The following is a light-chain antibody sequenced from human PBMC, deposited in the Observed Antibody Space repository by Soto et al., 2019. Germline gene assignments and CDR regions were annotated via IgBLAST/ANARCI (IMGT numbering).Light chain of an antibody. CDR2: DVS. V-gene: IGLV2-14*01. J-gene: IGLJ2*01. Sequence: QSVLTQPASVSGSPGQSITISCTGTSSDVGSYNYVSWYQQHPGKAPILMIYDVSNRPSGVSNRFSGSKSGNTASLTISGLQAEDEADYYCSSYTSSSTLVFGGGTKLTVL. CDR3: SSYTSSSTLV. CDR1: SSDVGSYNY.